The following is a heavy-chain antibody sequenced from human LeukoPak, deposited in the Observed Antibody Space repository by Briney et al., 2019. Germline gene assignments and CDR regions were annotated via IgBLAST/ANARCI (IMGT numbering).Heavy chain of an antibody. CDR2: ISGSGGST. D-gene: IGHD3-22*01. V-gene: IGHV3-23*01. CDR3: AKDRRSGYYYDSSGSFDP. Sequence: PGGSLRLSCAASGFTFSSYAMSWVRQAPGKGLEWVSAISGSGGSTYYADSVKGRFTISRDNSKNTLYLQMNSLRAEDTAVYYCAKDRRSGYYYDSSGSFDPWGQGILVTVSS. CDR1: GFTFSSYA. J-gene: IGHJ5*02.